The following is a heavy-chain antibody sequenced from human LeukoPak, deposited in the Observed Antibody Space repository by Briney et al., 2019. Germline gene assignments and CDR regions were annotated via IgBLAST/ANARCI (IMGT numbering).Heavy chain of an antibody. Sequence: SETLSLTCTVAGGSISSYYWSWIRQPPGKGLEWIGYIYYSGSTNYNPSLKSRVTISVDTSKNQFSLKPSSVTAADTAVYYCARHGYSSGSLAWFDPWGQGTQVTVSS. D-gene: IGHD6-19*01. CDR2: IYYSGST. CDR1: GGSISSYY. CDR3: ARHGYSSGSLAWFDP. J-gene: IGHJ5*02. V-gene: IGHV4-59*01.